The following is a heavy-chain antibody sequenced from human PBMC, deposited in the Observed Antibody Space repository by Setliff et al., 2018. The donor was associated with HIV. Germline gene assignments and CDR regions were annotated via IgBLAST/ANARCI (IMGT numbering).Heavy chain of an antibody. Sequence: GSLRLSCAASGFTFSNYAVHWVRQAPGKGLEWVAVASDDGKNIYYADSVKGRFTVSRDNYRNTVFLQMNSLRMEDTAVFYCARDAGRWGSYYYFRYMDVWGKGTTVTVSS. D-gene: IGHD3-16*01. CDR3: ARDAGRWGSYYYFRYMDV. CDR1: GFTFSNYA. V-gene: IGHV3-30*03. CDR2: ASDDGKNI. J-gene: IGHJ6*03.